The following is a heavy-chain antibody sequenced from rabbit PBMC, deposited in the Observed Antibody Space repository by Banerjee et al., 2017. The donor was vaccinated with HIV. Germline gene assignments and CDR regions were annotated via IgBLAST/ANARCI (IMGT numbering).Heavy chain of an antibody. D-gene: IGHD4-1*01. CDR2: IYTGSSGST. V-gene: IGHV1S45*01. CDR3: ARDVVYDASGYYPFNL. CDR1: GFSFSNKYV. J-gene: IGHJ4*01. Sequence: QEQLEESGGGLVKPEGSLKLTCKASGFSFSNKYVMCWVRQAPGKGLEWIGCIYTGSSGSTYYASWAKGRFTISKTSSTTVTLQMTSLTAADTATYFCARDVVYDASGYYPFNLWGQGTLVTVS.